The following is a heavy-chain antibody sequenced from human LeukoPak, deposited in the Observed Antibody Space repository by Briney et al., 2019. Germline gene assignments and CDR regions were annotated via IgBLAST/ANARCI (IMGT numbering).Heavy chain of an antibody. V-gene: IGHV4-39*01. CDR1: GGSISSSSFY. CDR3: ARRAVAGAVVL. D-gene: IGHD6-19*01. Sequence: SETLSLTCTVSGGSISSSSFYWAWIRQPAGKGLEWIGSIYYSGSTYYNPSLKSRVTMSVDTSRIQFSLNLRSVTTTDTAVYYCARRAVAGAVVLCGQGTMVTVSS. CDR2: IYYSGST. J-gene: IGHJ3*01.